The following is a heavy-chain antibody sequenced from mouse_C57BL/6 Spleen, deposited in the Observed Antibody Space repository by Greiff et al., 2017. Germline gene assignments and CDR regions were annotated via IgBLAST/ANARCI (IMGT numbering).Heavy chain of an antibody. CDR3: ARGYDYDFDY. Sequence: EVKLQESGPGMVKPSQSLSLTCTVTGYSITSGYDWHWIRHFPGNKLEWMGYISYSGSTNYNQSLKSRISITHDTSKNHFFLKLNSVTTEDTATYYCARGYDYDFDYWGQGTTLTVSS. V-gene: IGHV3-1*01. CDR1: GYSITSGYD. D-gene: IGHD2-4*01. J-gene: IGHJ2*01. CDR2: ISYSGST.